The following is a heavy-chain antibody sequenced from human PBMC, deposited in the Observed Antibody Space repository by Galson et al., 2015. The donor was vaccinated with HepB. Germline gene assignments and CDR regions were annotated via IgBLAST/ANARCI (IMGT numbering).Heavy chain of an antibody. V-gene: IGHV1-46*03. J-gene: IGHJ5*02. D-gene: IGHD2-2*01. CDR1: GYTFTSYY. CDR2: INPNIGST. CDR3: ARRDCTTTNCYTNWFDP. Sequence: SVKVSCKASGYTFTSYYMHWVRQAPGQGLEWMGIINPNIGSTGYAQKFQGRATMTRDTSTSTVYMELSSLRSEDTAMYYCARRDCTTTNCYTNWFDPWGQGTLVIVSS.